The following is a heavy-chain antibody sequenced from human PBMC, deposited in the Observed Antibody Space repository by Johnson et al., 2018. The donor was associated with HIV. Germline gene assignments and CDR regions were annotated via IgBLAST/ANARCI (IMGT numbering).Heavy chain of an antibody. Sequence: VQLVESGGGLVKPGGSLRLSCAASGFTFSSYWMHWVRQAPGKGLVWVSRINSDGSSTSYADSVKGRFTISRDNAKNTLYLQMNSLRAEDTAVYYCASGGSRYSGSYLSDAFDIWGQGTMVTVSS. D-gene: IGHD1-26*01. V-gene: IGHV3-74*02. J-gene: IGHJ3*02. CDR2: INSDGSST. CDR3: ASGGSRYSGSYLSDAFDI. CDR1: GFTFSSYW.